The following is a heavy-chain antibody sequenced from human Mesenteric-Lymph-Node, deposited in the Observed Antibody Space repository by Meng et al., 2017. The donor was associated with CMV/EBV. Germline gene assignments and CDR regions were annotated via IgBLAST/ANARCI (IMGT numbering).Heavy chain of an antibody. J-gene: IGHJ6*02. Sequence: SLKISCAASGFTFDDYAMHWVRQVPGKGLEWVSGITWNSGTLVYADSVKGRFTISRDNAKNSLYLQMNSLRVEDTALYFCVKHEGYSFGMDAWGQGTMVTVSS. CDR3: VKHEGYSFGMDA. CDR1: GFTFDDYA. V-gene: IGHV3-9*01. CDR2: ITWNSGTL.